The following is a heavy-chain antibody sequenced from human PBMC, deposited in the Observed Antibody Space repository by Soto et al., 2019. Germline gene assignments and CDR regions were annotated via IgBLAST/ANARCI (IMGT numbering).Heavy chain of an antibody. CDR2: IYYSGST. CDR1: GGSIGSYY. CDR3: ASGGWRQTDY. V-gene: IGHV4-59*08. J-gene: IGHJ4*02. Sequence: QVQLQESGPGLVKPSETLSLTCSVSGGSIGSYYWSWIRQPPGKGLEWLGYIYYSGSTNYNPSLMSRPTIAGHTPTSRSPPKLRSATAADTAVSDCASGGWRQTDYWGQGTLVTVSS. D-gene: IGHD3-3*01.